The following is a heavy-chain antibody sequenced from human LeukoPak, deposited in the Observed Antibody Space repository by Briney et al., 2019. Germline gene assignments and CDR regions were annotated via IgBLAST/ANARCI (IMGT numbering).Heavy chain of an antibody. CDR2: ISSSGSTI. CDR1: GFTFSDYY. Sequence: PGGSLRLSCAASGFTFSDYYMSWIRQAPGKGLEWVSYISSSGSTIYYADSVKGRFTISRDNAKNSLYLQMNSLRAEDTAVYYCARGRNLKGWLQESVRDFDSWGQGTLVTVSS. J-gene: IGHJ4*02. V-gene: IGHV3-11*01. D-gene: IGHD5-24*01. CDR3: ARGRNLKGWLQESVRDFDS.